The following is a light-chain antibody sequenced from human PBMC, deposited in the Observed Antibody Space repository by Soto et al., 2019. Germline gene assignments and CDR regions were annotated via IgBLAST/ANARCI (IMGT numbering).Light chain of an antibody. CDR2: GAS. J-gene: IGKJ3*01. CDR3: QQYNNWPFT. Sequence: EIVMTQSPATLSVSPGERATLSCRASQSVSSNLAWYQQKPGQAPRLLIYGASTRATGIPARFSGSGSGTDFTLTISSLQSADFAVYYRQQYNNWPFTFGPGTKVDIK. CDR1: QSVSSN. V-gene: IGKV3-15*01.